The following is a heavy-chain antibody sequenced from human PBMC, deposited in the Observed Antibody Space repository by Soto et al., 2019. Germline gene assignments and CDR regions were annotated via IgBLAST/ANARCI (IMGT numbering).Heavy chain of an antibody. CDR1: GGSFSGYY. Sequence: QVQLQQWGAGLLKPSETLSLTCAVYGGSFSGYYWSWIRQPPGKGLEWIGEINHSGRTNYNPSLKSRVTIPVDTSKNQFSLKLSSVTAADTAVYYCARGRGYYYGMDVWGQGTTVTVSS. V-gene: IGHV4-34*01. CDR3: ARGRGYYYGMDV. J-gene: IGHJ6*02. CDR2: INHSGRT.